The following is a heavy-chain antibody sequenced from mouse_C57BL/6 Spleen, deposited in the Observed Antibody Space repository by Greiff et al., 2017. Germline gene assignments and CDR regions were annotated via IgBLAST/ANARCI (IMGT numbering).Heavy chain of an antibody. Sequence: QVQLQQPGTELVKPGASVKLSCKAPGYTFTSYWMHWVKQRPGQGLEWIGNINPSNGGTNYNEKFKSKATLTVDKSSSTAYMQLSSLTSEDSAVYYCARSGGHYYAMDYWGQGTSVTVSS. CDR2: INPSNGGT. V-gene: IGHV1-53*01. D-gene: IGHD1-1*02. CDR1: GYTFTSYW. J-gene: IGHJ4*01. CDR3: ARSGGHYYAMDY.